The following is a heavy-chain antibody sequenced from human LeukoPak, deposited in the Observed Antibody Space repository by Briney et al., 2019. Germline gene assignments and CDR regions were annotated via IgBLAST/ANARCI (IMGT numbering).Heavy chain of an antibody. CDR3: ARDADVLRFLEWSTNDYFDY. CDR1: RGSITGYY. V-gene: IGHV4-59*01. CDR2: IYYSGST. D-gene: IGHD3-3*01. J-gene: IGHJ4*02. Sequence: SSDTLSLSCTVSRGSITGYYWSWIRQPPGKRLEWIGFIYYSGSTNYNPSLKSRVTISVDTSKNQFSLKLNSVTAADTAVYYCARDADVLRFLEWSTNDYFDYWGQGTLVTVSS.